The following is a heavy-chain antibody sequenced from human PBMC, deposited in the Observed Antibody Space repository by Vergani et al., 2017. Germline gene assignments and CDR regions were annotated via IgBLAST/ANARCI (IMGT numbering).Heavy chain of an antibody. D-gene: IGHD3-16*01. CDR2: IHTNGVI. J-gene: IGHJ3*02. Sequence: QVHLNEAGPGLVKPSQTLSLTCTVSGASITSGSYYWSWLRQPAGKRLEWIGRIHTNGVIHYNPSLNSRATISVDTSRNQISLKRTSVTATDTAIYFCARGNPYVDFDIWGQGTMITVSS. CDR3: ARGNPYVDFDI. V-gene: IGHV4-61*02. CDR1: GASITSGSYY.